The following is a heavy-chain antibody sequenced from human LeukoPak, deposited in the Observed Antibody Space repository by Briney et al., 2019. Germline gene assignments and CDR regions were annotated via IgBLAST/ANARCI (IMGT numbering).Heavy chain of an antibody. CDR3: ATDRGWRTSGYYLYYFEY. D-gene: IGHD3-3*01. CDR1: GFIFTNYF. J-gene: IGHJ4*02. V-gene: IGHV3-7*01. Sequence: GGSLRLSCAASGFIFTNYFMSWVRQAPGKGLEWVASIKHDGSEKYCVDSVRGRFTISRDNTMNSLYLQMSSLRAEDTAVYYCATDRGWRTSGYYLYYFEYWGQGTLVTFSS. CDR2: IKHDGSEK.